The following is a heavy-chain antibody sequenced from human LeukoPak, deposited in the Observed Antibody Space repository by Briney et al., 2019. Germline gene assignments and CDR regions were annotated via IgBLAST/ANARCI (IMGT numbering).Heavy chain of an antibody. D-gene: IGHD3-10*01. CDR3: AREHGSAYYFDY. CDR1: GFTFSSYG. CDR2: IWYDGSNK. J-gene: IGHJ4*02. Sequence: GRSLRLSCAASGFTFSSYGMHWVRQAPGKGLEWVAVIWYDGSNKYYADSVKGRFTISRDNSKNTLYLQMNSLRAEDTAVYYCAREHGSAYYFDYWGQGTLATVSS. V-gene: IGHV3-33*01.